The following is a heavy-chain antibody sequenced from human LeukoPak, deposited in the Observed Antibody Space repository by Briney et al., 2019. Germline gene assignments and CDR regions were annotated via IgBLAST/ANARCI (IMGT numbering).Heavy chain of an antibody. D-gene: IGHD1-14*01. CDR2: INHSGST. CDR3: ARPGGLGSGAFDI. V-gene: IGHV4-34*01. Sequence: PLETLSLTCTVSGGSINSYYWSWIRQPPGKGLEWIGEINHSGSTNYNPSLKSRVTISVDTSKNQFSLKLSSVTAADTAVYYCARPGGLGSGAFDIWGQGAMVTVSS. CDR1: GGSINSYY. J-gene: IGHJ3*02.